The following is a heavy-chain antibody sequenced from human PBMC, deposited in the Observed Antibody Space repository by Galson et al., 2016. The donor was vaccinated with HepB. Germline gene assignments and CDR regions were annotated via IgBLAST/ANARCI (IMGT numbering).Heavy chain of an antibody. CDR1: GFNFNNYT. CDR3: ARSPVSSTWYMSWYFDL. Sequence: SLRLSCAASGFNFNNYTINWVRQAPGKGLEWIPYISSGSSIIYYADSVRGRFTISRDSAKNSVYLQMNSLRDEDTAVYYCARSPVSSTWYMSWYFDLWGRGTLVTVSS. D-gene: IGHD6-13*01. V-gene: IGHV3-48*02. CDR2: ISSGSSII. J-gene: IGHJ2*01.